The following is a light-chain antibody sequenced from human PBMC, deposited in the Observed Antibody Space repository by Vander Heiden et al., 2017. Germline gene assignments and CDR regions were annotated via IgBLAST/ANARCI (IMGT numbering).Light chain of an antibody. V-gene: IGKV3-15*01. CDR2: GAS. CDR1: QSVSSN. Sequence: EIVMTLAPATLSVSPGERATLSCRASQSVSSNLAWYQQKPGQGPRLLIYGASTMATGIPARFSGSGSGTEFTLTISSLQSEDFALYFCQQYNNWPPGTFGQGTKVEIK. J-gene: IGKJ1*01. CDR3: QQYNNWPPGT.